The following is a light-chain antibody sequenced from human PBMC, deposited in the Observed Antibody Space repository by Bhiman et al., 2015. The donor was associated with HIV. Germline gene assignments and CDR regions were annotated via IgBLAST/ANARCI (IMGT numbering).Light chain of an antibody. V-gene: IGLV1-51*02. CDR2: ETT. J-gene: IGLJ2*01. CDR3: GTWDSSLNAGV. CDR1: SSNIGKNY. Sequence: QSVLTQPPSVSAAPGQNVIISCSGSSSNIGKNYVAWYQQLPGTAPKIVIYETTNRPSGIPARFSGSKSGTSATLGITGLQAGDEADYYCGTWDSSLNAGVFGGGTEVTVL.